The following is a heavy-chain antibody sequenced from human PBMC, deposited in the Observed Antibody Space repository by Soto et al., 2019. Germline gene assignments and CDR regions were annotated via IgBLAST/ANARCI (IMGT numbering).Heavy chain of an antibody. D-gene: IGHD2-15*01. CDR3: ARITGSGPYYYYYGMDV. Sequence: SGPTLVNPTQTLTLTCTFSGFSLSTSGMCVSWIRQPPGKALEWLALIDWDDDKYYSTSLKTRLTISKDTSKNQVVLTMTNMDPVDTATYYCARITGSGPYYYYYGMDVWGQGTTGTVSS. V-gene: IGHV2-70*01. CDR2: IDWDDDK. CDR1: GFSLSTSGMC. J-gene: IGHJ6*02.